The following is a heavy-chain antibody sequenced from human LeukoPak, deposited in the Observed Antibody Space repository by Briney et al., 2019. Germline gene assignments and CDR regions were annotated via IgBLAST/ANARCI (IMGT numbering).Heavy chain of an antibody. Sequence: SETLSLTCTVSGGSISSYYWSWIRQPPGEGLEWIGYIYYSGSTNYNPSLKSRVTISVDTSKNQFSLKLSSVTAADTAVYYCARSLMAGYYYYYYMDVWGKGTTVTISS. D-gene: IGHD5-24*01. CDR2: IYYSGST. CDR1: GGSISSYY. V-gene: IGHV4-59*01. J-gene: IGHJ6*03. CDR3: ARSLMAGYYYYYYMDV.